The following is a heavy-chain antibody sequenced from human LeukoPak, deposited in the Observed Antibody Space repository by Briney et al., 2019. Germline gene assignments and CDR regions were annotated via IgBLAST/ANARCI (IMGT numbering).Heavy chain of an antibody. CDR2: IYPDDSET. V-gene: IGHV5-51*01. CDR3: ARHKFGGYVSYYYGMDV. Sequence: GESLKISCKGSGYTFTNYWIGWMRQMPGKGLKWMGIIYPDDSETRYSPFFQGHVTISVDRSIGAAYLQWSGLKASDSAIYYCARHKFGGYVSYYYGMDVWGQGATVTVSS. D-gene: IGHD6-25*01. J-gene: IGHJ6*02. CDR1: GYTFTNYW.